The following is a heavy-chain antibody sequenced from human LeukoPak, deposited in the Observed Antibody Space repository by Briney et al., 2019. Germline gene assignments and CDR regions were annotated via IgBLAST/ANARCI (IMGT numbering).Heavy chain of an antibody. CDR1: GFTFSNYW. D-gene: IGHD2-21*01. V-gene: IGHV3-7*03. J-gene: IGHJ3*02. Sequence: GGSLRLSCAASGFTFSNYWMGWVRQAPGKGLEWVANIKQDGSEKRYVDPVEGRFTISRDNAKNSLYLQMNSLRAEDTALYYCVSDVVVMGGDAFDIWGRGTMVIVSS. CDR2: IKQDGSEK. CDR3: VSDVVVMGGDAFDI.